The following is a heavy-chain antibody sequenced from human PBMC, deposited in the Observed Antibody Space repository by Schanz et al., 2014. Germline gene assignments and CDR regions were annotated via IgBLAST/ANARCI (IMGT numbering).Heavy chain of an antibody. V-gene: IGHV3-11*01. CDR1: GFTFSNYG. CDR3: AREKRRTEVVLDH. CDR2: ITSGSAK. J-gene: IGHJ4*02. Sequence: QVQLVESGGGVVQPGRSLRLSCAASGFTFSNYGMSWVRQAPGKGLEWVSYITSGSAKFYADSVKGRFTISRDNAKNSLYLQMNSLRAEDTAVYYCAREKRRTEVVLDHWGQGTLVTVS.